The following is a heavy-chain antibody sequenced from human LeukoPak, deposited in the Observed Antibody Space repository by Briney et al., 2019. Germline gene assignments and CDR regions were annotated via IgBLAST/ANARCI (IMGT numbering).Heavy chain of an antibody. CDR2: INCSGGRI. V-gene: IGHV3-23*01. Sequence: GGSLTLSCAASGFTFTNYVMNWVPQAPGKALEWVADINCSGGRICYADSVKGRFTISRDNSKNNLYLQMNNLRGDDTAMYYCAKDSWRDQLPFSFDYWGHGTLVTVSA. J-gene: IGHJ4*01. CDR3: AKDSWRDQLPFSFDY. CDR1: GFTFTNYV. D-gene: IGHD2-2*01.